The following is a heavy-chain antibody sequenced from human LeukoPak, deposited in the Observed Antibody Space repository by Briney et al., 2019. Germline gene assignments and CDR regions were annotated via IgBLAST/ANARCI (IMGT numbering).Heavy chain of an antibody. D-gene: IGHD3-10*01. CDR2: ISSSSTTI. J-gene: IGHJ6*03. V-gene: IGHV3-11*04. Sequence: GGSLRLSCAASGFTFSDYYMSWIRQAPGKGLEWVSYISSSSTTIYYADSVKGRFTISRDNAKNSVYLQMNSLRAEDTAVYHCAAGGDYYYHMDVWGKGTTVTVSS. CDR3: AAGGDYYYHMDV. CDR1: GFTFSDYY.